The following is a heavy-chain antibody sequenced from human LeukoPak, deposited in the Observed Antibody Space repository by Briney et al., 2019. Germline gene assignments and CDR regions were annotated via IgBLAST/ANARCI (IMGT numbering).Heavy chain of an antibody. CDR1: GYTFTSYG. V-gene: IGHV1-18*01. CDR3: ARDTGDYFDY. D-gene: IGHD4-17*01. Sequence: ASVKVSCKASGYTFTSYGISWVRQAPGQGLEWMGWISAYNGNTNYAQKLQGRVTMTRDTSTSTVYMELSSLRSEDTAVYYCARDTGDYFDYWGQGTLVTVSS. CDR2: ISAYNGNT. J-gene: IGHJ4*02.